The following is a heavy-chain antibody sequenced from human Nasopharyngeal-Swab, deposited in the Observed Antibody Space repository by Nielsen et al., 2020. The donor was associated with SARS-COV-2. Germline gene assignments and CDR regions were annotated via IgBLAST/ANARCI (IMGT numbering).Heavy chain of an antibody. J-gene: IGHJ6*03. CDR3: ARDLEAAASYYYFYMDV. CDR2: INPSGGRT. D-gene: IGHD2-15*01. V-gene: IGHV1-46*01. Sequence: WVRQAPGQGLEWMGTINPSGGRTAYAQKFQGRVTMTRDTSTSTVYMELSSLRSDDTAVYCCARDLEAAASYYYFYMDVWGKGTTVTVSS.